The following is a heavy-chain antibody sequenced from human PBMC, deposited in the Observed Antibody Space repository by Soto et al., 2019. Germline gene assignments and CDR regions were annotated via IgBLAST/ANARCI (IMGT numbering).Heavy chain of an antibody. J-gene: IGHJ4*02. D-gene: IGHD3-3*01. CDR3: ARHKRDLRFLEWSYYFDY. Sequence: QVQLVESGGGVVQPGRSLRLSCAASGFTFSSYAMHWVRQAPGKGLEWVAVISYDGSNKYYAESVKGRFTISRDNSKNRLYLKMTSLRDDDTAVYYCARHKRDLRFLEWSYYFDYWGQGTLVTVSS. CDR2: ISYDGSNK. V-gene: IGHV3-30-3*01. CDR1: GFTFSSYA.